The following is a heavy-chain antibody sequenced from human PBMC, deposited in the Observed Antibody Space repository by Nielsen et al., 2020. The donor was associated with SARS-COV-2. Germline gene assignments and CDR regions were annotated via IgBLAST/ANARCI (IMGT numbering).Heavy chain of an antibody. J-gene: IGHJ4*01. V-gene: IGHV3-13*01. CDR2: IGTAGDT. CDR1: GFTFSSYD. Sequence: GESLKISCAASGFTFSSYDMHWVRQATGKGLEWVSAIGTAGDTYYPGSVKGRFTISRENAKNSLYLQMNSLRAGDTAVYYCAAKYGGEWLAVFDYWGQGTQVTVSS. D-gene: IGHD6-19*01. CDR3: AAKYGGEWLAVFDY.